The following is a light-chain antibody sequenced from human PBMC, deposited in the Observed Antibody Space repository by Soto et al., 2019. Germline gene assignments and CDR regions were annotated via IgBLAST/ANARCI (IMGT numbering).Light chain of an antibody. CDR1: QTISSW. CDR3: KHYNGXSEA. Sequence: DIQMTQSPSTLSGSVGDRVTITCRASQTISSWLAWYQQKPGKAPKLLIYKASTLKSGVPSRFSGSGYGTEFTLTISSLQPDDFATYYFKHYNGXSEASGQRTKV. J-gene: IGKJ1*01. CDR2: KAS. V-gene: IGKV1-5*03.